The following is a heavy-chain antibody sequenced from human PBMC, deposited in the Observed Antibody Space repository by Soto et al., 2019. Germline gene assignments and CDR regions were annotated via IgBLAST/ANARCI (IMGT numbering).Heavy chain of an antibody. D-gene: IGHD4-4*01. CDR1: GGSFSGYY. J-gene: IGHJ5*02. V-gene: IGHV4-34*01. Sequence: SETLSLTCAVYGGSFSGYYWSWIRQPPGKGLEWIGEINHSGSTNYNPSLKSRVTISVDTSKNQFSLKLSSVTAADTAVYYCAREGMTTVTTPGFDPWGQGNLVTVSS. CDR3: AREGMTTVTTPGFDP. CDR2: INHSGST.